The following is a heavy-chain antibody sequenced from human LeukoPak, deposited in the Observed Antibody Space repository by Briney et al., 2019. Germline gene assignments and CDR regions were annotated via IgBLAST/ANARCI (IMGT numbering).Heavy chain of an antibody. CDR2: IFDGKTI. J-gene: IGHJ4*02. V-gene: IGHV4-34*12. CDR3: ASGAWAARLFS. Sequence: KTSETLSLTCAVSGESLNYYYWSWIRQSPGKGLEWIGDIFDGKTINYNPSLKSRVTISAATSSQQFSLNLKSVTAADTAVYFCASGAWAARLFSWGQGAPVIVSP. D-gene: IGHD6-6*01. CDR1: GESLNYYY.